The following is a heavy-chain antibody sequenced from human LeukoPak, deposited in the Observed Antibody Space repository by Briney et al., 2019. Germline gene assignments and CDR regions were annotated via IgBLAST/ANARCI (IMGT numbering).Heavy chain of an antibody. J-gene: IGHJ6*03. Sequence: ASVKVSCKASGYTFTCYYMHWVRQAPGQGLEWMGWINPNSGGTNYAQKFQGRVTMTRYTSISTAYMELSRLRSDDTAVYYCARPMVRGVIIPRDYYYYMDVWGKGTTVTVSS. V-gene: IGHV1-2*02. D-gene: IGHD3-10*01. CDR1: GYTFTCYY. CDR3: ARPMVRGVIIPRDYYYYMDV. CDR2: INPNSGGT.